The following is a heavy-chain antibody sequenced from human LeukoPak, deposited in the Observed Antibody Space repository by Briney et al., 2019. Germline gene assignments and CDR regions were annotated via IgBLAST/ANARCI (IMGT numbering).Heavy chain of an antibody. CDR3: ARGKNWVDAFDI. V-gene: IGHV1-2*02. CDR2: INPSSGGT. CDR1: GYTFTGYY. D-gene: IGHD7-27*01. J-gene: IGHJ3*02. Sequence: ASVKVSCKASGYTFTGYYIHWVRQAPGQGLEWMGWINPSSGGTKFAQKFQGRVTMTRDTSISTAYLELRRLRSDDSAVYYCARGKNWVDAFDIWGQGTMVTVSS.